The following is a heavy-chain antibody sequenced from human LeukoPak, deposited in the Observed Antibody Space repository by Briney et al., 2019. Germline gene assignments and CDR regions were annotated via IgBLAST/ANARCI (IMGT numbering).Heavy chain of an antibody. V-gene: IGHV4-61*01. CDR2: IYYSGST. D-gene: IGHD3-16*01. CDR3: ARGLPLGHFDY. J-gene: IGHJ4*02. Sequence: SETLSLTCTVSGGSVSSGSYSWSWIRQPPGKGLEWIGYIYYSGSTNYNPSLKSRVTISVDTSKNQFSLKLSSVTAADTAVYYCARGLPLGHFDYWGQGTLVTVSS. CDR1: GGSVSSGSYS.